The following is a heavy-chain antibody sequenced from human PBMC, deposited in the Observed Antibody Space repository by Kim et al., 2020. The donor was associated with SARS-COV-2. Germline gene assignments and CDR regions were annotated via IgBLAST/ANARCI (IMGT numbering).Heavy chain of an antibody. D-gene: IGHD2-2*01. CDR1: GGSISSSSYY. Sequence: SETLSLTCTVSGGSISSSSYYWGWIRQPPGKGLEWIGSIYYSGSTYYNPSLKSRVTISVDTSKNQFSLKLSSVTAADTAVYYCAGPVKKYCSSTSCYPWGQGTLVTVSS. CDR3: AGPVKKYCSSTSCYP. V-gene: IGHV4-39*07. J-gene: IGHJ5*02. CDR2: IYYSGST.